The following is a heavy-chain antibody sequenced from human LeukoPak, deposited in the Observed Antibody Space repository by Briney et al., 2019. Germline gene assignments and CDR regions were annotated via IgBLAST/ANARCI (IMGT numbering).Heavy chain of an antibody. D-gene: IGHD3-9*01. J-gene: IGHJ4*02. V-gene: IGHV4-4*07. CDR3: ARGYNVLTGYYYFDY. Sequence: SETLSLTCTVSDGSISSYYWSWIRQPAGKGLEWIGRIYSSGTTNYNPSLKSRVTMSVDTSKNQFSLRLSSVTAADTAVSYCARGYNVLTGYYYFDYWGQGTLVTVSS. CDR1: DGSISSYY. CDR2: IYSSGTT.